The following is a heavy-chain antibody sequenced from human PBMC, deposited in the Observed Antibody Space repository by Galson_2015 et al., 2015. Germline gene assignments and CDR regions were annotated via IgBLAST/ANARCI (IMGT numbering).Heavy chain of an antibody. CDR3: ARASYGSANTLDY. V-gene: IGHV2-5*01. Sequence: PALVNPTQTLTLTCTFSGFSLRTTGVGVGVGWIRQPPGKALEWLALIYWNDDKSYSPSLRSRLTISKDTSKNQVVLTMTNMDPVDTATYFCARASYGSANTLDYWGQGTLVTVSS. D-gene: IGHD3-10*01. CDR2: IYWNDDK. J-gene: IGHJ4*02. CDR1: GFSLRTTGVGVG.